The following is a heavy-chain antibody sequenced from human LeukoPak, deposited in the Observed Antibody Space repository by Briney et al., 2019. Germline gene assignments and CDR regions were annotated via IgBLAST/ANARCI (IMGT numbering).Heavy chain of an antibody. D-gene: IGHD3-3*01. CDR1: GYTFTGYY. V-gene: IGHV1-2*02. CDR2: INPNSGGT. CDR3: ARDLSYDFWSGYYYYYYGMDV. J-gene: IGHJ6*02. Sequence: ASVKLSCKASGYTFTGYYMHWVRQAPGQGLEWMGWINPNSGGTNYAQKLQGRVTMTRDTSISTAYMELSRLRSDDTAVYYCARDLSYDFWSGYYYYYYGMDVWGQGTTVTVSS.